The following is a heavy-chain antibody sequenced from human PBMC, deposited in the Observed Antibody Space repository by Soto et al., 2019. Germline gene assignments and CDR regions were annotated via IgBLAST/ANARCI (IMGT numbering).Heavy chain of an antibody. Sequence: QVQLQESGPGLVKPSENLSLTCTVSDGSISSYYWTWIRQPPGKGLEWIGFISYSGSTSYNPSLKSRVTISVDTSKNQFSLRLSSVTAADAAVYYCARYCGTYSIYWGQGTLVTVSS. CDR3: ARYCGTYSIY. CDR2: ISYSGST. CDR1: DGSISSYY. V-gene: IGHV4-59*01. D-gene: IGHD1-26*01. J-gene: IGHJ4*02.